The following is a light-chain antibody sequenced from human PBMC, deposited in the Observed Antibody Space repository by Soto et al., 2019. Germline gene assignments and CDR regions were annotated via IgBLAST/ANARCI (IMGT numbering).Light chain of an antibody. V-gene: IGKV2-30*01. CDR2: KVS. J-gene: IGKJ1*01. CDR3: MQGTPCPPT. CDR1: QSLVYSDGNTY. Sequence: DVVMTQSPLSLPVTLGQPASISCRSSQSLVYSDGNTYLNWFHQRPGQSPRRLIHKVSNRDSGVPDGFSGRGSGADFTLEISRVEAEDVGVYYFMQGTPCPPTFGQGTTGEIK.